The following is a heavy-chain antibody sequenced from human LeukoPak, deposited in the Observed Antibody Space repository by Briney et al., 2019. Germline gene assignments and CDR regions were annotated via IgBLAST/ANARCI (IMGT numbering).Heavy chain of an antibody. CDR2: ISSNGGST. J-gene: IGHJ4*02. CDR3: ARGAVVVPAAPYYFDY. Sequence: GGSLRLSCAASGFTFSSYAMHWVRQAPGKGLEYVSAISSNGGSTYYANSVKGRFTISRDNSKNTLYLQMGSLRAEDMAVYYCARGAVVVPAAPYYFDYWGQGTLVTVSS. D-gene: IGHD2-2*01. V-gene: IGHV3-64*01. CDR1: GFTFSSYA.